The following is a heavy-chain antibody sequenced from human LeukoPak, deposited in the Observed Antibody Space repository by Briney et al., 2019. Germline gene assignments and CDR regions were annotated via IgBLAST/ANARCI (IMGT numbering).Heavy chain of an antibody. J-gene: IGHJ4*02. CDR2: LNPNTGHA. Sequence: GASVNVSCKVVAYDFTGYYIHWVRQAPGQGPEWMGRLNPNTGHAVYAFKFQGRVTITRDTSSNTAYMEVTRLTSDDTALYYCAKDRDGADRIVLWGQGTLVTVSS. CDR1: AYDFTGYY. CDR3: AKDRDGADRIVL. V-gene: IGHV1-2*06. D-gene: IGHD5-24*01.